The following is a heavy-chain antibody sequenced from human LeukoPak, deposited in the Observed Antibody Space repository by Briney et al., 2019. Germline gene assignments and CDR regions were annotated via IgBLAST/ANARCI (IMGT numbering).Heavy chain of an antibody. J-gene: IGHJ4*02. D-gene: IGHD3-9*01. CDR2: ISSSSSYI. V-gene: IGHV3-21*01. CDR1: GFTFSDYS. CDR3: ARGGRSTYFDWSPDY. Sequence: GGSLRLSCEASGFTFSDYSMNWVRLAPWKGLEWVSSISSSSSYIYYADSVKGRFTISRDNARNSLYLQMNSLRAEGTAVYYCARGGRSTYFDWSPDYWGQGTLVTVSS.